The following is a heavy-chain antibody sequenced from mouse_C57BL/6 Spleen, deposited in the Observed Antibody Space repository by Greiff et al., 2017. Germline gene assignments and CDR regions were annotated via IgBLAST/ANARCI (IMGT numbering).Heavy chain of an antibody. V-gene: IGHV1-22*01. CDR3: ARGGGSSSFAY. J-gene: IGHJ3*01. Sequence: EVQLQESGPELVKPGASVKMSCKASGYTFTDYNMHWVKQSHGKSLEWIGYINPNNGGTSYNQKFKGKATLTVNKSSSTAYMELRSLTSEDSAVYYCARGGGSSSFAYWGQGTLVTVSA. D-gene: IGHD1-1*01. CDR1: GYTFTDYN. CDR2: INPNNGGT.